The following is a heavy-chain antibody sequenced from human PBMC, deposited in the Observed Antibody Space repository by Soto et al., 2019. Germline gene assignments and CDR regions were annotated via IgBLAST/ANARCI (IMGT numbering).Heavy chain of an antibody. Sequence: EVQLVESGGGLIQPGGSLRLSCAASGFTVSSNYMSWVRQAPGKGLEWVSVIYSGGSTYYADSVKGRFTISRDNSKNTLYLQLNSLRAEDTAVYCCARGPAIDYGMDVWGQGTTVTVSS. D-gene: IGHD3-22*01. V-gene: IGHV3-53*01. CDR3: ARGPAIDYGMDV. CDR2: IYSGGST. J-gene: IGHJ6*02. CDR1: GFTVSSNY.